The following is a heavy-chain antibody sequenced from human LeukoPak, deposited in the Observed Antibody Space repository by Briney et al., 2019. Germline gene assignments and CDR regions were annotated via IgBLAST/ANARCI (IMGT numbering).Heavy chain of an antibody. Sequence: ASVKVSCKASGYTFTGYYMHWVRQAPGQGLEWMGWINPNSGETNYAQKFQDRVSMTRDTSISTAYMELSSLKSDDSAVYFCSRASTMAAPGAMPNDFWGQGTLVTVCS. D-gene: IGHD6-13*01. J-gene: IGHJ4*02. CDR1: GYTFTGYY. CDR3: SRASTMAAPGAMPNDF. V-gene: IGHV1-2*02. CDR2: INPNSGET.